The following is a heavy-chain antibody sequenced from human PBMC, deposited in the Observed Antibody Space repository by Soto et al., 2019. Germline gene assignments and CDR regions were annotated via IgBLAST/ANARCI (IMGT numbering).Heavy chain of an antibody. CDR2: INPNSGGT. V-gene: IGHV1-2*04. Sequence: QVPLVQSGAEVKKPGASVKVSCKASGYTFTGYYMHWVRQAPGQGLEWMGWINPNSGGTNYAQKFQGWVTMTRDTSISTAYMELSRLRSDDTAVYYCARDPGYGSGSYDYYYGMDVWGQGTTVTVSS. CDR1: GYTFTGYY. D-gene: IGHD3-10*01. J-gene: IGHJ6*02. CDR3: ARDPGYGSGSYDYYYGMDV.